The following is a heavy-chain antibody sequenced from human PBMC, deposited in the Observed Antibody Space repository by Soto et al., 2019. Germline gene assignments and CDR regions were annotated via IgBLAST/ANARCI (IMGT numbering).Heavy chain of an antibody. V-gene: IGHV1-3*01. CDR2: INAGNGNT. Sequence: QVQLVQSGAEVKKPGASVKVSCKASGYTFTSYAMHWVRQAPGQRLEWMGWINAGNGNTKYSQKFQGRVTITRDTSASPAYMELSSLRSEDTAVYYCARRVIAVVGESDYWGQGTLVTVSS. CDR3: ARRVIAVVGESDY. D-gene: IGHD6-19*01. CDR1: GYTFTSYA. J-gene: IGHJ4*02.